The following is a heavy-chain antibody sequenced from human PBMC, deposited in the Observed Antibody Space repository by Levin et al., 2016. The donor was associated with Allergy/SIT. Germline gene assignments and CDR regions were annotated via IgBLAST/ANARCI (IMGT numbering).Heavy chain of an antibody. Sequence: SETLSLTCAVSGGSISSSNWWSWVRQPPGKGLEWIGQIYHSGSTNYNPSLKSRVTISLDNSKNQISLRLSSVTAADTAVYYCARRDVFFGFDYWGQGTLVTVSS. CDR1: GGSISSSNW. D-gene: IGHD3-10*01. V-gene: IGHV4-4*02. J-gene: IGHJ4*02. CDR2: IYHSGST. CDR3: ARRDVFFGFDY.